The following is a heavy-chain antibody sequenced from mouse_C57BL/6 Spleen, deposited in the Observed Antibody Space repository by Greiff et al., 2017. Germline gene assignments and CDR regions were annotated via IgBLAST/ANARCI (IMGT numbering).Heavy chain of an antibody. J-gene: IGHJ4*01. Sequence: QVQLQQPGAELVMPGASVKLSCKASGYTFTSYWMHWVKQRPGQGLEWIGEIDPSDSYTNYNQKFKGKSTLTVDKSSSTAYMQLSSLTYEDSAVYYCASEYSNYVDYAMDYWGQGTSVTVSS. CDR2: IDPSDSYT. V-gene: IGHV1-69*01. D-gene: IGHD2-5*01. CDR1: GYTFTSYW. CDR3: ASEYSNYVDYAMDY.